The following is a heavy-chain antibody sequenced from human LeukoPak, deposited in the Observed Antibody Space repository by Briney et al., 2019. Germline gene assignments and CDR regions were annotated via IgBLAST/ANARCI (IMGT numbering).Heavy chain of an antibody. CDR1: GFTFSDHY. CDR3: ARVPYMDV. J-gene: IGHJ6*03. V-gene: IGHV4-34*01. Sequence: GSLRLSCAASGFTFSDHYMDWVRQPPGKGLEWIGEINHSGSTNYNPSLKSRVTISVDTSKNQFSLKLSSVTAADTAVYYCARVPYMDVWGKGTTVTISS. CDR2: INHSGST.